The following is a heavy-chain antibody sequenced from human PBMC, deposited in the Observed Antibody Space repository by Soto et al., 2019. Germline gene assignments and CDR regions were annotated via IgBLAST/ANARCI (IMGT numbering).Heavy chain of an antibody. CDR2: ITWNSGTK. V-gene: IGHV3-9*01. CDR3: ARDSEQVRPVALLGATFDI. J-gene: IGHJ3*02. CDR1: GFSFDHYA. Sequence: DGQLVESGGGLVQPGRSLRLSCVASGFSFDHYAMHWVRQAPGKGLEWVAGITWNSGTKDYGNSVKGRFSISRDNAQNSLHLLMNSLGRADTALYYCARDSEQVRPVALLGATFDIWGQATLVTVSS. D-gene: IGHD2-2*01.